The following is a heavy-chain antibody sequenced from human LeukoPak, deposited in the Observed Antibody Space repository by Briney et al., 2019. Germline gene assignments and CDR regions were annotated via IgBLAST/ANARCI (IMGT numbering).Heavy chain of an antibody. Sequence: GTLRLSCAASGITFSSYWMSWVRQAPGKGLERVANIKRDGSEKYYVDSVKGRFTISRDNAKNSLYLQMNSLRAEDTAVYYCAKGPDYYDSSGYYSAWGQGTLVTVSS. V-gene: IGHV3-7*05. CDR2: IKRDGSEK. CDR1: GITFSSYW. D-gene: IGHD3-22*01. J-gene: IGHJ5*02. CDR3: AKGPDYYDSSGYYSA.